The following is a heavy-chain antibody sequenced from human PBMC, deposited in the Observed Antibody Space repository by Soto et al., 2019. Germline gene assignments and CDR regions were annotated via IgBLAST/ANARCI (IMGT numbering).Heavy chain of an antibody. CDR1: GGSFSGYY. Sequence: QVQLQQWGAGLLKPSETLSLTCAVYGGSFSGYYWSWIRQPPGKGLEWIGEINHSGSTNYNPSLKSRVTISVDTSKHQFSLKLSSVTAADTAVYYCASYGVATWYFDLWGRGTLVTVSS. CDR2: INHSGST. V-gene: IGHV4-34*01. J-gene: IGHJ2*01. D-gene: IGHD3-3*01. CDR3: ASYGVATWYFDL.